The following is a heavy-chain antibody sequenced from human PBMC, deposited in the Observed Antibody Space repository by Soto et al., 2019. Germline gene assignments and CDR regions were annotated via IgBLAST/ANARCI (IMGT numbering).Heavy chain of an antibody. J-gene: IGHJ4*02. D-gene: IGHD2-21*02. V-gene: IGHV3-33*01. Sequence: QVQLVESGGGVVQTGTSLRISCAASGFAFSTYAMHWARQAPGRGLEWVAVIWHDGSNTKYADFVKGRFTVSKDDSKSTLYLQMDSLTAQDTAVYYCARDHWSILSCGGDCHSMDYWGQGTRVTVSS. CDR1: GFAFSTYA. CDR3: ARDHWSILSCGGDCHSMDY. CDR2: IWHDGSNT.